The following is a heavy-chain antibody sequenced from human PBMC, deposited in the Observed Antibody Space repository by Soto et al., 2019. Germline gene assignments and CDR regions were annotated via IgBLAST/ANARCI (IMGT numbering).Heavy chain of an antibody. J-gene: IGHJ5*02. D-gene: IGHD3-22*01. CDR2: IYHSGTT. CDR1: GFSISSGYF. V-gene: IGHV4-38-2*02. CDR3: ARDSSGYYWFDP. Sequence: SETLSLTCAVSGFSISSGYFWGWIRQPPGKGPEWLGSIYHSGTTYYNPSVKGRVTISVDTSKNQFSLKMSSVTAADTAVYYCARDSSGYYWFDPWGQGT.